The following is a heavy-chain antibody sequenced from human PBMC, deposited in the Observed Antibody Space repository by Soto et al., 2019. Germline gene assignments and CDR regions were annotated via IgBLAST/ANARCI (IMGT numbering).Heavy chain of an antibody. CDR1: GFTFSGFS. CDR3: AREADFASSGYVLDY. CDR2: VPSSPSSM. J-gene: IGHJ4*02. Sequence: EVQLVESGGGLVKPGGSLRLSCAASGFTFSGFSMNWVRQAPGKGLEWVSSVPSSPSSMFYADSVKGRFTISRDDAKDSRFLQMNSLRADDTAVYYCAREADFASSGYVLDYWGLGTLVTVSS. V-gene: IGHV3-21*02. D-gene: IGHD3-22*01.